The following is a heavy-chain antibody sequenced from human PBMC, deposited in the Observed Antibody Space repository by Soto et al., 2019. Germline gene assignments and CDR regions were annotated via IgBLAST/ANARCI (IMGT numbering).Heavy chain of an antibody. V-gene: IGHV4-31*03. CDR1: GGSVSSGAYY. CDR2: IYYSGST. D-gene: IGHD5-12*01. Sequence: SETLSLTCTVSGGSVSSGAYYWTWIRQRPGKGLEWIGYIYYSGSTYYSPSLKSRLSISLDTSKNQFSLRLSSVTAADTAMYYCARARLRAVYAFDIWGQGTMVTVSS. J-gene: IGHJ3*02. CDR3: ARARLRAVYAFDI.